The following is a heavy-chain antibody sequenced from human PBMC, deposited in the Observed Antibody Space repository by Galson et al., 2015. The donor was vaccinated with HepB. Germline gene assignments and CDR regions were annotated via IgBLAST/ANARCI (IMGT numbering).Heavy chain of an antibody. D-gene: IGHD3-22*01. CDR3: ARNSYYYDSSGYSRGAFDI. Sequence: SVKVSCKASGYTFTSYYMHWVRQAPGQGLEWMGIINPSGGSTSYAQKFQGRVTMTRDTSTSTVYMELSSLRSEDTAVYYCARNSYYYDSSGYSRGAFDIWGQGTMVTVSS. CDR2: INPSGGST. V-gene: IGHV1-46*01. J-gene: IGHJ3*02. CDR1: GYTFTSYY.